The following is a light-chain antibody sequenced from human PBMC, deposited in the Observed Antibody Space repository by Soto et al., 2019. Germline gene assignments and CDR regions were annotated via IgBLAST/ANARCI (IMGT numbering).Light chain of an antibody. J-gene: IGKJ4*01. Sequence: DIQMTQSPSSLSASVGDRVTITCRASQDISNYLAWFQLKPGQAPKSLIYDASSLQRGVPSRFSGSGSGTEFTLTISSLQPEDFATYYCQQFNTYPITFGGGTKVEIK. CDR3: QQFNTYPIT. CDR1: QDISNY. CDR2: DAS. V-gene: IGKV1-16*01.